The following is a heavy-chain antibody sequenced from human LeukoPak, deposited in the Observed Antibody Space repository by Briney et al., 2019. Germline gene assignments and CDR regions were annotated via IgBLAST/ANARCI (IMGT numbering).Heavy chain of an antibody. CDR2: IAASGTT. J-gene: IGHJ4*02. CDR1: GGSIESYY. V-gene: IGHV4-4*08. D-gene: IGHD3-9*01. Sequence: SETLSLTCSVSGGSIESYYWSWIRQPPGKGLEFIGYIAASGTTKHYPSLKSRVTLSMDTSKNQFSLKLRSVTAADTAVYFCARFPYFEGFDYWGQGTQVIVSS. CDR3: ARFPYFEGFDY.